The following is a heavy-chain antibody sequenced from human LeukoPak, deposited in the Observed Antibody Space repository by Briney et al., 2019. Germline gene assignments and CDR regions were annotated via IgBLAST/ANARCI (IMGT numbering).Heavy chain of an antibody. CDR1: GGSISSGSDY. CDR2: IYTSGST. V-gene: IGHV4-61*02. D-gene: IGHD6-13*01. Sequence: SQTLSLTCTVSGGSISSGSDYWSWIRQPAGKGLEWIGRIYTSGSTNYNPSLKSRVTISVDTSKNQFSLKLSSVTAADTAVYYCARDLFSSSWYANDAFDIWGQGTMVTASS. J-gene: IGHJ3*02. CDR3: ARDLFSSSWYANDAFDI.